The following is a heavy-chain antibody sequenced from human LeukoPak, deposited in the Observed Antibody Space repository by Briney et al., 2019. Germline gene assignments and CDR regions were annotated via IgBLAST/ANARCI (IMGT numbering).Heavy chain of an antibody. D-gene: IGHD3-22*01. CDR3: ARDPKYYYDSSGYYSREDY. V-gene: IGHV3-21*01. Sequence: GGSLRLSCAASGFTFSSYSMNWVRQAPGKGLEWVSSISSSSSYIYYADSVKGRFTISRDNAKNSLYLQMNSRRAEDTAVYYCARDPKYYYDSSGYYSREDYWGQGILVTVSS. J-gene: IGHJ4*02. CDR1: GFTFSSYS. CDR2: ISSSSSYI.